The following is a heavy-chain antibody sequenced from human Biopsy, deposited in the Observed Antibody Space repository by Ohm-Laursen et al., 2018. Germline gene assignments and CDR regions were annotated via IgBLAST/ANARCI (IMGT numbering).Heavy chain of an antibody. Sequence: ASVKVSCKASGGTLITYAISWVRQAPGQGLEWMGRIIPILHVPTYAQSFQGRVTISADKSTSTTYMELSGLRSEDTAVYYCASLEDRTFDKWGQGTLVTVSS. CDR3: ASLEDRTFDK. CDR1: GGTLITYA. J-gene: IGHJ4*02. V-gene: IGHV1-69*04. CDR2: IIPILHVP.